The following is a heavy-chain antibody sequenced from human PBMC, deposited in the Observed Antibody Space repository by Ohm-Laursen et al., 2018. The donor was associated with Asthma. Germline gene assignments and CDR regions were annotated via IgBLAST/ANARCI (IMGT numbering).Heavy chain of an antibody. CDR1: GYTFTRFA. V-gene: IGHV1-3*01. D-gene: IGHD3-3*01. CDR2: INAGNGNT. CDR3: AREGDLMSGHAFDF. Sequence: ASVKVSCKASGYTFTRFAMHWVRQAPGQRPEWMGWINAGNGNTKYSQKSQGRVTFTSDTSARTASMELSSLRSEDTAVYYCAREGDLMSGHAFDFWGEGTLVTVSS. J-gene: IGHJ4*02.